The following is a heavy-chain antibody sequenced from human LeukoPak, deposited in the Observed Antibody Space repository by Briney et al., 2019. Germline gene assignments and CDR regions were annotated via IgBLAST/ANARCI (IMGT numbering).Heavy chain of an antibody. CDR3: AKVGDVKSWDAFDI. J-gene: IGHJ3*02. CDR1: GFIFTTYG. Sequence: GTSLRLSCAASGFIFTTYGFHWVRQAPGKGLEWVAVIWSDGSHKFYTDSVKGRFTISRDNSENTLYLQMSSLRAEDTAVYYCAKVGDVKSWDAFDIWGQGTMVTVSS. CDR2: IWSDGSHK. D-gene: IGHD3-16*01. V-gene: IGHV3-33*06.